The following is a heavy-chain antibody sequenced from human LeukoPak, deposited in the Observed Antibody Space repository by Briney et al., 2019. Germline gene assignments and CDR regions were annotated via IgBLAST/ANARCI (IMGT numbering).Heavy chain of an antibody. CDR3: ARESYYDSSGYSFDY. CDR1: GGSFSGYY. V-gene: IGHV4-34*01. J-gene: IGHJ4*02. CDR2: INHSGST. D-gene: IGHD3-22*01. Sequence: SETLSPTCAVYGGSFSGYYWSWIRQPPGKGLEWIGEINHSGSTNYNPSLKSRVTISVDTSKNQFSLKLSSVTAADTAVYYCARESYYDSSGYSFDYWGQGTLVTVSS.